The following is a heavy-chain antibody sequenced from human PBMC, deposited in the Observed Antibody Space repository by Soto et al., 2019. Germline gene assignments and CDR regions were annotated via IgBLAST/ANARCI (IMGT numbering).Heavy chain of an antibody. J-gene: IGHJ6*03. D-gene: IGHD1-1*01. Sequence: QVQLQKSGPGLVKPSQTLSLTCAISGDSVSSNSAAWNWIRLSPSRGLEWLARTYYRSRWYNDYAVSVRSRITVNPDTSKNQFFLQLTSVTPEDTAVYYCAGTTSHQWYYMDVWGKGTTVTVSS. V-gene: IGHV6-1*01. CDR2: TYYRSRWYN. CDR1: GDSVSSNSAA. CDR3: AGTTSHQWYYMDV.